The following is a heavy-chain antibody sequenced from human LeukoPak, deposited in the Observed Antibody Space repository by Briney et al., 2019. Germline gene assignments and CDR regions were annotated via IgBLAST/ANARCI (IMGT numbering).Heavy chain of an antibody. D-gene: IGHD6-13*01. CDR1: GGSFSGYY. Sequence: SETLSLTCAVYGGSFSGYYWSWIRQPPGKGLEWIGEINHSGSTNYNPSLKSRVTISVDTSKNQFSLKLSSVTAADTAVYYCARLLAAEFVFDYWGQGTLVTVSS. J-gene: IGHJ4*02. CDR3: ARLLAAEFVFDY. V-gene: IGHV4-34*01. CDR2: INHSGST.